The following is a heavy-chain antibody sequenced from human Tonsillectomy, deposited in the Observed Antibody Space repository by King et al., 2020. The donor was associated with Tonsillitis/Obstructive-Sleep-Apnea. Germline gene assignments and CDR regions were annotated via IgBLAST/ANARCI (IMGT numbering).Heavy chain of an antibody. J-gene: IGHJ6*03. CDR1: GYTFSSYG. Sequence: VQLVQSGAEVKKPGASVKVSCKASGYTFSSYGIHWVRQAPGQRLEWMGWINAGNGNTKYSQKFQDRVIITRDTSASTADMELSSLRSEDTAVYYCAGDPAGSRLYFYYYMDVWGKGTTVTVSS. V-gene: IGHV1-3*01. CDR3: AGDPAGSRLYFYYYMDV. CDR2: INAGNGNT. D-gene: IGHD6-13*01.